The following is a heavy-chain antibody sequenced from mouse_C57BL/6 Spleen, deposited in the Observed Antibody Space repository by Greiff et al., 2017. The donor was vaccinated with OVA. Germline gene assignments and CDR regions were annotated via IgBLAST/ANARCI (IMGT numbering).Heavy chain of an antibody. Sequence: QVHVKQSGAELVKPGASVKISCKASGYAFSSYWMNWVKQRPGKGLEWIGQIYPGDGDTNYNGKFKGKATLTADKSSSTAYMQLSSLTSEDSAVYFCSSFITTVEAWFAYWGQGTLVTVSA. D-gene: IGHD1-1*01. V-gene: IGHV1-80*01. CDR2: IYPGDGDT. CDR3: SSFITTVEAWFAY. J-gene: IGHJ3*01. CDR1: GYAFSSYW.